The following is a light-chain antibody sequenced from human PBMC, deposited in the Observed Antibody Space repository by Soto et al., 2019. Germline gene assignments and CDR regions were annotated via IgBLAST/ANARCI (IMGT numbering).Light chain of an antibody. Sequence: LMTQSPATLSVSPGERVTLSCRASQSVANNLAWYHQKPGQAPRLLIFDASTRATGVPARFSGSGSGTEFTLTISSLQSEDFAVYYCQQYNKWPLITFGQGTRLEI. CDR1: QSVANN. J-gene: IGKJ5*01. V-gene: IGKV3-15*01. CDR2: DAS. CDR3: QQYNKWPLIT.